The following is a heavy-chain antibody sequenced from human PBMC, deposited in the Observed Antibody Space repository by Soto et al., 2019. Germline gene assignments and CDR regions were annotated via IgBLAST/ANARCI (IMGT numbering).Heavy chain of an antibody. D-gene: IGHD3-22*01. CDR2: IYYSGST. J-gene: IGHJ4*02. CDR1: GGSISSSSYY. Sequence: SETLSLTCTVSGGSISSSSYYWGWIRQPPGKGLEWIGSIYYSGSTYYNPSLKSRVTISVDTSKNQFSLKLSSVTAADTAVYYCAGSGYYWYYFEYWGQGTLVTVSS. V-gene: IGHV4-39*07. CDR3: AGSGYYWYYFEY.